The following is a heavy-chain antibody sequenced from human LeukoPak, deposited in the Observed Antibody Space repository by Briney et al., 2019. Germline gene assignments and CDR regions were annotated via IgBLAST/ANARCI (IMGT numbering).Heavy chain of an antibody. CDR1: VFKYRRYW. D-gene: IGHD2-2*03. Sequence: GGSLRLSCAASVFKYRRYWMSWVRRAPGKGLEWVANIKQDGSEKYYVDSVKGRFTISRDNAKNSLYPQMNSLRAEDTAVYYCARVEIVVVPAVPNFDYWGQGTLVTVSS. J-gene: IGHJ4*02. CDR2: IKQDGSEK. V-gene: IGHV3-7*01. CDR3: ARVEIVVVPAVPNFDY.